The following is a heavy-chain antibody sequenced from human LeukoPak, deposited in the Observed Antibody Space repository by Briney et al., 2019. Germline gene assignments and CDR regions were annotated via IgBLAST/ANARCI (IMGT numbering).Heavy chain of an antibody. CDR1: GFTFSSYS. CDR2: ISSSSSTI. V-gene: IGHV3-48*01. D-gene: IGHD6-13*01. Sequence: GGSLRLSCAASGFTFSSYSMNWVRQAPGKGLEWVSYISSSSSTIYYADSVKGRFAISRDNAKNSLYLQMNSLRAEDTAVYYCAIHSSSQSFDYWGQGTLVTVSS. J-gene: IGHJ4*02. CDR3: AIHSSSQSFDY.